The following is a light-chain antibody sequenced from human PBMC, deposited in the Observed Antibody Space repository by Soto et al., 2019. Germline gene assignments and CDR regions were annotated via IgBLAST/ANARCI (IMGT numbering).Light chain of an antibody. Sequence: QMTQSPSSLSASVGDRVTITCRASQSISTYLTWYQHKPGKAPKVLIYDASRLNTGVPSRFSGSGSGTDFTLTISSLQHDDFATYFCQQQYCFPRTFGPGTKVDIK. CDR1: QSISTY. CDR2: DAS. J-gene: IGKJ1*01. V-gene: IGKV1-39*01. CDR3: QQQYCFPRT.